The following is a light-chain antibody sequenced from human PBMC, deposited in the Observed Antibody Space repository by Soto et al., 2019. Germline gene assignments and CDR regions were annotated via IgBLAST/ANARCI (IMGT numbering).Light chain of an antibody. CDR2: SAS. Sequence: EIVMTQSPATLSVSPGERATLSCRASQSISTELAWYQQKPGQPPRLLIYSASTRATGVPARFTGSGSGSEFTITISGLQSEDFAVYYCQQCHNWPLTFGQGTRLEI. CDR3: QQCHNWPLT. V-gene: IGKV3-15*01. CDR1: QSISTE. J-gene: IGKJ2*01.